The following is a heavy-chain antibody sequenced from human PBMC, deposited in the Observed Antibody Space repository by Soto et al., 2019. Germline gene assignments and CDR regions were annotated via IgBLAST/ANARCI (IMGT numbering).Heavy chain of an antibody. CDR3: AKDYDFWSGYHFDY. D-gene: IGHD3-3*01. Sequence: QVQLVESGGGVVQPGRSLRLSCAASGFTFSSYGMHWVRQAPGKGLEWVAVISYDGSNKYYADSVKGRFTISRDNSKYTLYLQMNSLRAEDTAVYYCAKDYDFWSGYHFDYWGQGTLVTVSS. V-gene: IGHV3-30*18. CDR2: ISYDGSNK. J-gene: IGHJ4*02. CDR1: GFTFSSYG.